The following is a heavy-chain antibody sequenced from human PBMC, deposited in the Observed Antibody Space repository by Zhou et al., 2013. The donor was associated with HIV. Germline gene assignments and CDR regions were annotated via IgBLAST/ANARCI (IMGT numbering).Heavy chain of an antibody. V-gene: IGHV4-39*07. CDR1: GGSITSSDYY. J-gene: IGHJ6*02. D-gene: IGHD3-10*01. Sequence: QVQLQESGPGLVKPSETLSLTCTVSGGSITSSDYYLGWIRQPPGKRLEWIGTIYSSGSAYYNPSLSSRLTMSVDTSKTRISLKLSSVTAADTAVYYCARVVERGNRSGSYPYYYYGMDVWGQGTTVTISS. CDR3: ARVVERGNRSGSYPYYYYGMDV. CDR2: IYSSGSA.